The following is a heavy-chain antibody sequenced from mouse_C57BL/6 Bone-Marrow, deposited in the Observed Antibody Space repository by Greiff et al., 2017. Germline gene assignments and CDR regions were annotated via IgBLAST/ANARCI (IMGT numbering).Heavy chain of an antibody. D-gene: IGHD1-1*01. V-gene: IGHV5-6*02. Sequence: EVMLVESGGDLVKPGGSLKLSCAASGFTFSSYGMSWVRQTPDKRLEWVATISSGGSYTYYPDSVKGRFTISRDNAKNTLYLQMSSLKSEDTAMYYCARAYYYGSSYVNFDYWGQGTTLTVSS. CDR3: ARAYYYGSSYVNFDY. CDR2: ISSGGSYT. CDR1: GFTFSSYG. J-gene: IGHJ2*01.